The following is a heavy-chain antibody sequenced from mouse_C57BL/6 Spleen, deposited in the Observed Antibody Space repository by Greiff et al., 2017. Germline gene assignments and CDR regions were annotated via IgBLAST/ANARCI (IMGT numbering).Heavy chain of an antibody. V-gene: IGHV1-50*01. CDR3: ARHASYDGYYGLAY. Sequence: QVQLQQSGAELVKPGASVKLSCKASGYTFTSYWMQWVKQRPGQGLEWIGEIDPSDSYTNYNQKFKGKATLTVDTSSSTAYMQLSSLTSEDSAVYYCARHASYDGYYGLAYWGQGTLVTVSA. CDR2: IDPSDSYT. CDR1: GYTFTSYW. D-gene: IGHD2-3*01. J-gene: IGHJ3*01.